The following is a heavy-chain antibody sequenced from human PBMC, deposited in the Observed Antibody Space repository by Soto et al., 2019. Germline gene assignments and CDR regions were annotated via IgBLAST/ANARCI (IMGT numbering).Heavy chain of an antibody. CDR2: TYYRSKWYN. J-gene: IGHJ6*03. CDR3: ARESEADSSRDLEYYYYYMDV. D-gene: IGHD4-4*01. V-gene: IGHV6-1*01. CDR1: GDSVSSNSAA. Sequence: LSQTLSLTCAISGDSVSSNSAAWNWIRQSPSRGLEWLGRTYYRSKWYNDYAVSVKSRITINPDTSKNQFSLQLNSVTPEDTAVYYCARESEADSSRDLEYYYYYMDVWGKGTTVTVSS.